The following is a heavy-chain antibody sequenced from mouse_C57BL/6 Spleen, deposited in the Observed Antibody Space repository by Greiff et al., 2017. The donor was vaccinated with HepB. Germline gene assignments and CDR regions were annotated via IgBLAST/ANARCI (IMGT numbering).Heavy chain of an antibody. CDR2: IYPRDGST. J-gene: IGHJ4*01. CDR1: GYTFTSYD. V-gene: IGHV1-85*01. CDR3: AREEGRDYYAMDF. Sequence: VQLKQSGPELVKPGASVKLSCKASGYTFTSYDIHWVKQRPGQGLEWIGWIYPRDGSTKYNEKFKAKATLTVDTSSSTAYMERHRLTSEDSAVYVCAREEGRDYYAMDFRGQGTSGTVSS. D-gene: IGHD3-3*01.